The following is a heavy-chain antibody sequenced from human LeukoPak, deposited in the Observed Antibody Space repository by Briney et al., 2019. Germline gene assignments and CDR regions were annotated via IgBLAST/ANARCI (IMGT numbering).Heavy chain of an antibody. CDR3: ARAGSGYEYYFDY. CDR1: GGSISSGGYY. V-gene: IGHV4-31*03. D-gene: IGHD5-12*01. J-gene: IGHJ4*02. Sequence: SQTLSLTCTVSGGSISSGGYYWSWIRQHPGKGLEWIGYIYYSGSTYYNPSFKSRVTISVDTSKNQFSLKLSSVTAADTAVYYCARAGSGYEYYFDYWGQGTLVTVSS. CDR2: IYYSGST.